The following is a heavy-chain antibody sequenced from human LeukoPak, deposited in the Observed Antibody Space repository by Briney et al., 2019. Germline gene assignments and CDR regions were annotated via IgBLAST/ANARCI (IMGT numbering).Heavy chain of an antibody. J-gene: IGHJ4*02. CDR3: TRGAVGATTFFDY. CDR1: GFTFGDYA. Sequence: PGRSLSLSCPASGFTFGDYAMSWVRKAPGKGLEWVGFIRSKAYGGTTEYAASVKGRFTISRDDSKSIAYLQMNSLKTEDTAVYYCTRGAVGATTFFDYWGQETLVTVSS. CDR2: IRSKAYGGTT. V-gene: IGHV3-49*04. D-gene: IGHD1-26*01.